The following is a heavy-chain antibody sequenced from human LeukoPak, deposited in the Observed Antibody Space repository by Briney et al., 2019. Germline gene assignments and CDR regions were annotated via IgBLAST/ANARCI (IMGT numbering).Heavy chain of an antibody. J-gene: IGHJ6*03. CDR3: ARAGECSSTSCFPYYYYYYMDV. Sequence: PGGSLRLSCAASGFTFSSYAMSWIRQPPGKGLEWIGYIYYSGSTNYNPSLKSRVTISVDTSKNQFSLKLSSVTAADTAVYYCARAGECSSTSCFPYYYYYYMDVWGKGTTVTASS. CDR1: GFTFSSYA. D-gene: IGHD2-2*01. V-gene: IGHV4-59*01. CDR2: IYYSGST.